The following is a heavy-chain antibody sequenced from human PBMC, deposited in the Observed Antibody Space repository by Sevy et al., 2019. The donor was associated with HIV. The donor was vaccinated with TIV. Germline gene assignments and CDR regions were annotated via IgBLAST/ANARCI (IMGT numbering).Heavy chain of an antibody. CDR3: ARVNLYNWNDEGFFLHTALLY. V-gene: IGHV3-30-3*01. CDR2: ISYDGSNK. D-gene: IGHD1-1*01. Sequence: GGSLRLSCAASGFTFSNYAMHWVRQAPGKGLEWVAVISYDGSNKYYADSVKGRFTISRDNSKNTLYLQMNSLRAEDTAVYYCARVNLYNWNDEGFFLHTALLYWGQGTLVTVSS. J-gene: IGHJ4*02. CDR1: GFTFSNYA.